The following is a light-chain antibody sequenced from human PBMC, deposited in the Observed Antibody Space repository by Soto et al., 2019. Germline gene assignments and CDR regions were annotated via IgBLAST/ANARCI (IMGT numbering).Light chain of an antibody. V-gene: IGKV1-5*01. CDR1: QSISIW. J-gene: IGKJ1*01. CDR3: QQYNSDSWT. CDR2: DAS. Sequence: DIQMTQSPSTLSASVGDRVTITCRASQSISIWLAWYQQKPGKVPNLLIYDASSLESGVPSRFSGSGSGTEFTLTISSLQPDDFATYYCQQYNSDSWTFGQGTKVEIK.